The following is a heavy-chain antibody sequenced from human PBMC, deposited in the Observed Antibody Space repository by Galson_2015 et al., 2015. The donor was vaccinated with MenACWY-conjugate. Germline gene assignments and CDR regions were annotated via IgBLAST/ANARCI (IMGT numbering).Heavy chain of an antibody. CDR1: GFTFSSHG. CDR3: ARTAGSVPS. J-gene: IGHJ5*02. Sequence: SLRLSCEASGFTFSSHGMTWVRQAPGQGLEWVSCIDASGNYISYAESVKGRFTITRDTAENSLYLQMGSLRVEDTAVYYCARTAGSVPSWGQGTLVTVSS. V-gene: IGHV3-21*01. CDR2: IDASGNYI. D-gene: IGHD6-13*01.